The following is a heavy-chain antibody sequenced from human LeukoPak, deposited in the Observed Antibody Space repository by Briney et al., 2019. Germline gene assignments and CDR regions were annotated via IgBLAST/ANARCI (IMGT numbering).Heavy chain of an antibody. D-gene: IGHD2-21*02. CDR1: GFAFSTYA. Sequence: GGSLRLSCAASGFAFSTYAIHWVRQTPGKGLEWVAAISRDGNNKYYADSVKCRFTISRDNSNKILLLQMDGLRPEDTAVYYCARVRHTPGVVTIATVRFAFDNWGQGTLVTVSS. CDR2: ISRDGNNK. CDR3: ARVRHTPGVVTIATVRFAFDN. J-gene: IGHJ4*02. V-gene: IGHV3-30-3*01.